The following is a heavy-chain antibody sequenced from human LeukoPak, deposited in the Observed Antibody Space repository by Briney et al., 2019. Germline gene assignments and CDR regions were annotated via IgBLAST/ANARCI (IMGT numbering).Heavy chain of an antibody. D-gene: IGHD5-18*01. V-gene: IGHV4-4*02. Sequence: PSGTLSLTCAVSGGSISSSNWWSWVRQPPGKGLEWIGEIYHSGSTNYNPSLKSRVTISVDKSKNQFSLKLSSVTAADTAVYYCARTGIQLWLRGPFDYWGQGTLVTVSS. CDR2: IYHSGST. CDR1: GGSISSSNW. J-gene: IGHJ4*02. CDR3: ARTGIQLWLRGPFDY.